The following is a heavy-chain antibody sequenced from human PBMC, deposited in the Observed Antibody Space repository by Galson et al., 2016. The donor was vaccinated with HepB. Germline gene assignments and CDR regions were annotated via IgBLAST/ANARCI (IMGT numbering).Heavy chain of an antibody. V-gene: IGHV4-39*01. CDR1: GASMSVGGYY. D-gene: IGHD6-6*01. J-gene: IGHJ4*02. CDR2: IYYSGFT. Sequence: SETLSLTCTVSGASMSVGGYYWGWVRQPPGKGLEWIGSIYYSGFTYYKPSLKSRATISVDPSKNQFSLKLNSVTAADTARYYCARHLVAARPFDYWGQGALVTVSS. CDR3: ARHLVAARPFDY.